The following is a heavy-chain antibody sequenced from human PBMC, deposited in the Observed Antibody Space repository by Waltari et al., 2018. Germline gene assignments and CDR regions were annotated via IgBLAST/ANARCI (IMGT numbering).Heavy chain of an antibody. Sequence: QVQLQESGPGLVKPSETLSLPCAVSGYSISSGYYWGWIRQPPGKGLEWIGSIYHSGSTYYNPSLKSRVTRSVDTSKNQFSLKLSSVTAADTAVYYCARLTVSRIFDYWGQGTLVTVSS. D-gene: IGHD4-17*01. CDR2: IYHSGST. J-gene: IGHJ4*02. CDR1: GYSISSGYY. CDR3: ARLTVSRIFDY. V-gene: IGHV4-38-2*01.